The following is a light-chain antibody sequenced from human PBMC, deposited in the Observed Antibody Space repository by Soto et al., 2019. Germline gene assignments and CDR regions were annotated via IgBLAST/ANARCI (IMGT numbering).Light chain of an antibody. V-gene: IGLV2-14*01. CDR1: SSDVGGYNY. CDR3: SSYTSRSTLDYV. CDR2: EVS. Sequence: QSALTQPASVSGSPGQSITISCTGTSSDVGGYNYVSWYQQHPGKAPKLMIYEVSNRPSGVSNRFSGSKSGNTAYLTISGLKAEDEADYYCSSYTSRSTLDYVFGSGTKVTVL. J-gene: IGLJ1*01.